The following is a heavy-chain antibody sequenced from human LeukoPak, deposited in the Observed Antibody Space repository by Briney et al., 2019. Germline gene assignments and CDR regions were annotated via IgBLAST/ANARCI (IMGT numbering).Heavy chain of an antibody. Sequence: GGPLRLSCAASGFTFSIYAMHWVRQAPGKGLEWVAVISYDGSNKYYADSVKGRFTISRDNSKNTLYLQMNSLRAEDTAVYYCARDGIVVVPAATPYYFDYWGQGTLVTVSS. CDR3: ARDGIVVVPAATPYYFDY. D-gene: IGHD2-2*01. V-gene: IGHV3-30-3*01. J-gene: IGHJ4*02. CDR2: ISYDGSNK. CDR1: GFTFSIYA.